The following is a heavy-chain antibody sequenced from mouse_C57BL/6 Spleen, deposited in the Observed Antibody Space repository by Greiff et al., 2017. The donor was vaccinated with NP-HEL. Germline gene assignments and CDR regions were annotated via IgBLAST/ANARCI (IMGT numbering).Heavy chain of an antibody. D-gene: IGHD2-3*01. CDR1: GYTFTSYT. J-gene: IGHJ4*01. CDR3: ARSFYDGYYGDYYAMDY. Sequence: VKLQESGAELARPGASVKMSCKASGYTFTSYTMHWVKQRPGQGLEWIGYINPSSGYTKYNQKFKDKATLTADKSSSTAYMQLSSLTSEDSAVYYCARSFYDGYYGDYYAMDYWGQGTSVTVSS. V-gene: IGHV1-4*01. CDR2: INPSSGYT.